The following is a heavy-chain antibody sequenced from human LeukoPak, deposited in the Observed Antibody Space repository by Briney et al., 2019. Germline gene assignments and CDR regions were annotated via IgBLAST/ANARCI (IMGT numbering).Heavy chain of an antibody. J-gene: IGHJ4*02. CDR1: SVSISSSSYY. CDR3: ARHVVGNYDLLSFDY. Sequence: SETLSLTCSVSSVSISSSSYYWGWVRQPPGKGLEWIGSMFFTGNAYYNPSLKSRVTISVDTSENQFSLKLSSMTAADTAVYYCARHVVGNYDLLSFDYWGQGTLVTVSS. CDR2: MFFTGNA. D-gene: IGHD1-7*01. V-gene: IGHV4-39*01.